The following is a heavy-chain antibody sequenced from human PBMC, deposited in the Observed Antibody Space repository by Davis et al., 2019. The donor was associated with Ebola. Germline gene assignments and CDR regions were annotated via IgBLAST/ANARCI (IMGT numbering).Heavy chain of an antibody. CDR2: IYYSGST. Sequence: MPSETLSLTCTVSGGSISSGDYYWSWIRQPPGRGLEWIGYIYYSGSTYYNPSLKSRVTISVDKSKNQFSLKLSSVTAADTAVYYCARDQGSYYYYGMDVWGQGTTVTVSS. V-gene: IGHV4-30-4*01. CDR3: ARDQGSYYYYGMDV. J-gene: IGHJ6*02. CDR1: GGSISSGDYY.